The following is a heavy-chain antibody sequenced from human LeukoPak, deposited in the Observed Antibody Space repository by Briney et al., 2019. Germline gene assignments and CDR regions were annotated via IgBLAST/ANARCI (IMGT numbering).Heavy chain of an antibody. Sequence: SETLSLTCAVYGGSFSGYYCSWIRQPPGKGLEWIGEINHSGSTNYNPSLKSRVTISVDTSKNQFSLKLSSVTAADTAVYYCARTYYDILTGYPMIPFDYWGQGTLVTVSS. CDR3: ARTYYDILTGYPMIPFDY. D-gene: IGHD3-9*01. CDR1: GGSFSGYY. J-gene: IGHJ4*02. CDR2: INHSGST. V-gene: IGHV4-34*01.